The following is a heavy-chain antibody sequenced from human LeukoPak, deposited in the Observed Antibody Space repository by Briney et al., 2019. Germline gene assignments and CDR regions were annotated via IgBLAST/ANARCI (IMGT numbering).Heavy chain of an antibody. CDR3: ARTSGIAAAGTKGYFQH. V-gene: IGHV1-18*01. Sequence: ASVKVSCKASGYTFTSYGIRWVRQAPGQGLEWMGWISAYNGNTNYAQKLQGRVTMTTDTSTSTAYMELRSLRSDDTAVYYCARTSGIAAAGTKGYFQHWGQGTLVTVSS. CDR2: ISAYNGNT. CDR1: GYTFTSYG. D-gene: IGHD6-13*01. J-gene: IGHJ1*01.